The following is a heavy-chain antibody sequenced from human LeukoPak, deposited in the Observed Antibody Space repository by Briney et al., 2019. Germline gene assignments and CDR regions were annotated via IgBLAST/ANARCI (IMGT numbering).Heavy chain of an antibody. Sequence: SETLSLTCAVSGGSISSGGYSWSWIRQPPGKGLEWIGYIYHSGSTYYNPSLKSRVTISVDRSKNQFSLKLSSVTAADTAVYYCARGVTMIVAVTPVEWFDPWGQGTLVTVSS. CDR3: ARGVTMIVAVTPVEWFDP. J-gene: IGHJ5*02. CDR2: IYHSGST. CDR1: GGSISSGGYS. D-gene: IGHD3-22*01. V-gene: IGHV4-30-2*01.